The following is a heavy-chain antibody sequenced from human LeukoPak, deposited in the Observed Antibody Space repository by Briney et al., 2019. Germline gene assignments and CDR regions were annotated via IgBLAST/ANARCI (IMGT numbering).Heavy chain of an antibody. CDR1: GGSISSSRYY. Sequence: PSETLSLTCTVSGGSISSSRYYWGWHRQPPGQGLEWSGSIYYSRSTNYNPSLKSRLTITVDTTKNQFSLKQDSVTAADAAVYYCATLNTSGWYFDYWGQGTLVTVSS. CDR3: ATLNTSGWYFDY. CDR2: IYYSRST. J-gene: IGHJ4*02. V-gene: IGHV4-39*01. D-gene: IGHD6-19*01.